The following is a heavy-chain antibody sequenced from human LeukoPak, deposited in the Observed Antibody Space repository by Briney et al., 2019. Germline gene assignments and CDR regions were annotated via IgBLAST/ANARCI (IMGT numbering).Heavy chain of an antibody. Sequence: GGSLRLSCAASGFTFSSYGMHWVRQAPGKGLEWVAFIRYDGSNKYYADSVKGRFTISRDNSKDTLYLQMNSLRAEDTAVYYCAKGGWLHPPVDYWGQGTLVTVSS. V-gene: IGHV3-30*02. CDR2: IRYDGSNK. J-gene: IGHJ4*02. CDR1: GFTFSSYG. D-gene: IGHD5-24*01. CDR3: AKGGWLHPPVDY.